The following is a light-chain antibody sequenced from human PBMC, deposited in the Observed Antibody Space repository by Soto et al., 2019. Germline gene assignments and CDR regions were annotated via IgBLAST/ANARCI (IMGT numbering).Light chain of an antibody. CDR1: QSINNW. V-gene: IGKV1-5*01. CDR3: QQYNTYSYT. J-gene: IGKJ2*01. Sequence: DIQMTQSPSTLSASVGDRVTITCRASQSINNWLAWYQQRPGEAPKLLMYDASTLENWVPSRFSGSGSGTEFTLTISGLRPDDFATYYCQQYNTYSYTFGQGTKLEIK. CDR2: DAS.